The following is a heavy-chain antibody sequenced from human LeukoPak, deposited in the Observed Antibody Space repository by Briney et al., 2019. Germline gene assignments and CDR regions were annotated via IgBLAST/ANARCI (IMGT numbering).Heavy chain of an antibody. CDR3: VKEGEHYYSRGASFDF. CDR2: MSIEGRTV. Sequence: GSCLTLSCAASGFTFTVYLVHWVRQDPGKGLGWVAVMSIEGRTVFSTGSVNGLFIASKDSSKNMVYLIINNLRAEDTALYYCVKEGEHYYSRGASFDFWGRGTLVTVSS. D-gene: IGHD3-10*01. V-gene: IGHV3-30*10. J-gene: IGHJ4*02. CDR1: GFTFTVYL.